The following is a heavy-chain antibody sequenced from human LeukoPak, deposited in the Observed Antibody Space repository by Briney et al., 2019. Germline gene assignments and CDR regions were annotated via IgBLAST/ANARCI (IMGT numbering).Heavy chain of an antibody. J-gene: IGHJ5*02. Sequence: GGSLRLSCAASGLTFSSHAMHWVRQTPGKGLEWVAFLRNDGSDKRYAESVKGRFTISRDNSKNTLYLQMNSLGAEDTAVYYCAKEQRGYSGYAVGSCFDPWGQGTLVTVSS. V-gene: IGHV3-30*02. CDR2: LRNDGSDK. CDR3: AKEQRGYSGYAVGSCFDP. CDR1: GLTFSSHA. D-gene: IGHD5-12*01.